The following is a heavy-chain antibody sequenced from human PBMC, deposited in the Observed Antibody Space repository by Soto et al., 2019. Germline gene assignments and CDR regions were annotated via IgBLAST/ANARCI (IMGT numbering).Heavy chain of an antibody. J-gene: IGHJ3*02. V-gene: IGHV4-30-2*01. CDR1: GGAISSGGYS. CDR2: IYHSGST. D-gene: IGHD3-9*01. Sequence: QLQLQESGSGLVKPSETLSLTCVVSGGAISSGGYSWSWIRQPLGKGLEWIGNIYHSGSTYYNPSLNCRLTISIDKSKNQFSLELTSVTAADTAVYYCARTQWDYDILTVRIWGAFNIWGQGTMVTVSS. CDR3: ARTQWDYDILTVRIWGAFNI.